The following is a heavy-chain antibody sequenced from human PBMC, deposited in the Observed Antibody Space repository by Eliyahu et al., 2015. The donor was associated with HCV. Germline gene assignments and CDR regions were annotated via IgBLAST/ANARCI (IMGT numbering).Heavy chain of an antibody. CDR2: ISAYNGNT. CDR3: ARGQGSSSDYGSY. CDR1: GXTFTSXG. Sequence: QAQLVQSGAEVKKPGASVXVSCKXSGXTFTSXGXSWVXQSPGQGLEWMGXISAYNGNTNYAQKLXGRVTMTTDTSTSTVYMELRSLRSDDTAVYYCARGQGSSSDYGSYWGQGTLVTVSS. J-gene: IGHJ4*02. V-gene: IGHV1-18*01. D-gene: IGHD6-6*01.